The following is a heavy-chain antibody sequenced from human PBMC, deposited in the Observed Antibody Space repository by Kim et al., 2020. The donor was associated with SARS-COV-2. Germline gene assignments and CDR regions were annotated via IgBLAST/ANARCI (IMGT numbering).Heavy chain of an antibody. Sequence: NPSPKSRVTISVDTSKNQFSLKLSSVTAADTAVYYCARCRGGYYYYGMDVWGQGTTVTVSS. D-gene: IGHD3-10*01. J-gene: IGHJ6*02. V-gene: IGHV4-34*01. CDR3: ARCRGGYYYYGMDV.